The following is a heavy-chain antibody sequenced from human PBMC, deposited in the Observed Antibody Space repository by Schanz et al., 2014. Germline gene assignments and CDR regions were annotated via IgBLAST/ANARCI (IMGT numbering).Heavy chain of an antibody. V-gene: IGHV3-48*04. D-gene: IGHD3-22*01. CDR1: GFAFSSYS. CDR2: ISGTTTYT. Sequence: EVQLLESGGGLVQPGGSLRLSCTASGFAFSSYSMNRVRQAPGKGLEWVSYISGTTTYTNYADSVKGRFTISRDNAKNSLYLQMNSLRAEDTAVYYCAKDPSHGDYDYYFDYWGQGTLVTVSS. CDR3: AKDPSHGDYDYYFDY. J-gene: IGHJ4*02.